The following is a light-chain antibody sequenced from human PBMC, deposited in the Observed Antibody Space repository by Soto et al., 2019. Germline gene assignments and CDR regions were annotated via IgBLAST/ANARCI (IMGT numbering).Light chain of an antibody. CDR3: QQYHNWPPWT. CDR1: QSVSSN. V-gene: IGKV3-15*01. Sequence: EIVMTQSPSTLSVSPGERATLSCRSRQSVSSNLAWYQQKPGQAPRLFIYGASTRATGVPARFSGHGSWTEFTLTISSLQSEDFGLYYCQQYHNWPPWTFGQGTKVDIK. J-gene: IGKJ1*01. CDR2: GAS.